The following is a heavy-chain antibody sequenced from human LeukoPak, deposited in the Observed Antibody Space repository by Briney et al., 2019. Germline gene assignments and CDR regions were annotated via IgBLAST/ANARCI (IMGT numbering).Heavy chain of an antibody. V-gene: IGHV4-59*01. CDR1: GGSLSTYY. J-gene: IGHJ4*02. CDR3: ARDQGAVAGSGRRYSGSYYFDY. CDR2: IYHSGST. D-gene: IGHD1-26*01. Sequence: SETLSLTCTVSGGSLSTYYWSWIRQPPGKGLEWLGFIYHSGSTTYNPSLRSRVTISLDTSKNQISLNLSSVTAADTAVYYCARDQGAVAGSGRRYSGSYYFDYWGQGTLVTVSS.